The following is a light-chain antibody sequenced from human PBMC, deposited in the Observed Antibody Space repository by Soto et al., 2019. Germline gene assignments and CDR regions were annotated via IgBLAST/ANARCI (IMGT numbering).Light chain of an antibody. CDR2: DAS. J-gene: IGKJ5*01. CDR1: QDITNY. V-gene: IGKV1-33*01. Sequence: DIQMTQSPSSLSASVGDRVTITCQASQDITNYLNWYQQEPGKPPKLLIYDASNLEPGVPSRFSGSGSGTDFTFTISSLQPEDSATYYCQQYGGLPITFGQGTRLEIK. CDR3: QQYGGLPIT.